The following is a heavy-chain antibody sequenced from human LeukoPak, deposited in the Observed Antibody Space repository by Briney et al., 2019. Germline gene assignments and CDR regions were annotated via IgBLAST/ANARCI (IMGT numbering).Heavy chain of an antibody. D-gene: IGHD5-12*01. CDR2: INHSGST. CDR1: GGSISSSSYY. Sequence: SETLSLTCTVSGGSISSSSYYWSWIRQPPGKGLEWIGEINHSGSTNYNPSLKSRVTISVGTSKNQFSLKLSSVTAADTAVYXXXXXKLLYSGYADFDYWGQGTLVTVSS. CDR3: XXXKLLYSGYADFDY. V-gene: IGHV4-39*07. J-gene: IGHJ4*02.